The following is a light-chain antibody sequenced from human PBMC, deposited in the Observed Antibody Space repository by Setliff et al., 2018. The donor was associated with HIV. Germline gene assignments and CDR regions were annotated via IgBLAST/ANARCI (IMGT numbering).Light chain of an antibody. CDR2: DVN. CDR1: SSDIGGYIL. V-gene: IGLV2-23*02. CDR3: CAYAGNSALI. Sequence: QSALTQPASVSGSPGQSITISCTGTSSDIGGYILVSWYQQHPGRAPKLILYDVNKWPSGVSNRFSGSKPGNTASLTISGLQADDEAHYYCCAYAGNSALIFGGGTKVTVL. J-gene: IGLJ2*01.